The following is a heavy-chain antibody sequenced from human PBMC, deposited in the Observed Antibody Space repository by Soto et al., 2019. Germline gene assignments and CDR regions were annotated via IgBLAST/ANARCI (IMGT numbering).Heavy chain of an antibody. V-gene: IGHV5-51*01. J-gene: IGHJ6*02. CDR2: IYPGDSDT. CDR1: RYSFTSYW. D-gene: IGHD1-1*01. CDR3: ASSLEPPSAYCYYGMDV. Sequence: GESLKISCKGSRYSFTSYWIGWVRQMPGKGLEWMGIIYPGDSDTRYSPSFQGQVTISADKSISTAYLQWSSLKASDTAMYYCASSLEPPSAYCYYGMDVWGQGTTVTVSS.